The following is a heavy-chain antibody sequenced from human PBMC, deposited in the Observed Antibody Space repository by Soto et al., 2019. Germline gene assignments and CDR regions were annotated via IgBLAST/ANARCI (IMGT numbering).Heavy chain of an antibody. V-gene: IGHV3-43*01. Sequence: GGSLRLSCAASGFTFDDYTMHWVRQAPGKGLEWVSLISWDGGSTYYADSVKGRFTISRDNSKNSLYLQMNSLRTEDTALYYCAKDRQKLGYCSSTSCPQGGMDVWGQGTTVTVSS. CDR2: ISWDGGST. J-gene: IGHJ6*02. CDR1: GFTFDDYT. D-gene: IGHD2-2*01. CDR3: AKDRQKLGYCSSTSCPQGGMDV.